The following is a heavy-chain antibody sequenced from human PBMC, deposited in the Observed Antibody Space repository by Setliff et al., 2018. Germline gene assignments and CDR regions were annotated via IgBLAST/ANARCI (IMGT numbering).Heavy chain of an antibody. CDR1: GFTFSDYY. CDR3: AREEDYNFWSGYSD. J-gene: IGHJ4*02. V-gene: IGHV3-11*04. Sequence: GGSLRLSCAASGFTFSDYYMSWIRQAPGKGLEWVSYISRGGNTIYYADSVKGRFTISRDNAKNSLYLQMNSLRAEDTAVYYCAREEDYNFWSGYSDWGQGTLVTVSS. CDR2: ISRGGNTI. D-gene: IGHD3-3*01.